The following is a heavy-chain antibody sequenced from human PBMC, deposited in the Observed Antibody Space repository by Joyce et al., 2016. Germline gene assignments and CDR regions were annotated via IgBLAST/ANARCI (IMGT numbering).Heavy chain of an antibody. CDR3: ARGYVLQTISGAVTAGFDY. V-gene: IGHV4-4*02. CDR1: GDSISRSNG. CDR2: IHHSGST. J-gene: IGHJ4*02. D-gene: IGHD3-3*01. Sequence: QVQLQESGPGLVKPSGTLSLTCVVSGDSISRSNGWSWVRQPPGKGLEWVGEIHHSGSTKYNPSLKSRVSISVDKSQNQFSLNLRSVTAADTAVYYGARGYVLQTISGAVTAGFDYWGQGALVIVSS.